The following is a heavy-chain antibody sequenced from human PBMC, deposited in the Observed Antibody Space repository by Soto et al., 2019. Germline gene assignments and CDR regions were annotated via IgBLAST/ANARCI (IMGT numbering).Heavy chain of an antibody. Sequence: GGSLSLSCAASGFTFSSYWMSWVRQAPGKGLEWVANIKQDGSEKYYVDSVKGRFTISRDNAKNSLYLQMNSLRAEDTAVYYCARDSSGWTVLIYYYYGMDVWGQGTTVTVSS. CDR1: GFTFSSYW. CDR3: ARDSSGWTVLIYYYYGMDV. V-gene: IGHV3-7*05. D-gene: IGHD6-19*01. CDR2: IKQDGSEK. J-gene: IGHJ6*02.